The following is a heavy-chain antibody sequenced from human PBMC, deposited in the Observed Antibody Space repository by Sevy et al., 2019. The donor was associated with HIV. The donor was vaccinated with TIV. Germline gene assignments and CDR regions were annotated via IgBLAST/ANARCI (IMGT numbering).Heavy chain of an antibody. CDR3: ARVFLTVNGGRGYYFDY. Sequence: ASVKVSCKVSGYTLTQLSMHWVRQAPGKGLEWMGSFDPEDGETLYAQKFQGRVTMTEDTSTNTAYMELSSLRSDDTAVYYCARVFLTVNGGRGYYFDYWGQGTLVTVSS. CDR1: GYTLTQLS. V-gene: IGHV1-24*01. J-gene: IGHJ4*02. CDR2: FDPEDGET. D-gene: IGHD3-9*01.